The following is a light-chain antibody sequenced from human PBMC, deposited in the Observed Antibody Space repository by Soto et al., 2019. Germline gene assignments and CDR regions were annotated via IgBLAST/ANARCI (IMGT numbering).Light chain of an antibody. Sequence: IVLTQSPATLSLSPGERATLSCSASQSVGRYLAWYQQKPGQAPRLLIYEASNRAIGIPARFSGSGSGTDFTLTISSLEPEDFAVYYCQQRSNWPPLTFGGGTKLETK. J-gene: IGKJ4*01. V-gene: IGKV3-11*01. CDR2: EAS. CDR3: QQRSNWPPLT. CDR1: QSVGRY.